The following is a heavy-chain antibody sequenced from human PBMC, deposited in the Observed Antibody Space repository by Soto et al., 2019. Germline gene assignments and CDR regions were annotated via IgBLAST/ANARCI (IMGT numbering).Heavy chain of an antibody. CDR2: ISSSSSTI. Sequence: GGSLRLSCAASGFTFSSYSMNWVRQAPGKGLEWVSYISSSSSTIYYADSVKGRFTISRDNAKNSLYLQMNSLRAEDTAVYYCARAPYRLYGVFDYWGQGTLVTVSS. J-gene: IGHJ4*02. D-gene: IGHD4-17*01. CDR3: ARAPYRLYGVFDY. CDR1: GFTFSSYS. V-gene: IGHV3-48*01.